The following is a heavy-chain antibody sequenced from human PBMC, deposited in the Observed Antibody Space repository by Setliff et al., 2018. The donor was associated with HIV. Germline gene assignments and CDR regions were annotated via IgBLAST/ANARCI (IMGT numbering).Heavy chain of an antibody. J-gene: IGHJ4*02. Sequence: ASVKVSCKTFGYRFTDFYVNWVRQAPGQGLEWMGWINPKSGATKNAQTFQGRVTMTRDTSNSTVNMELSSLRSDDTALYFGARRAGDLAINPPSFDYYFDYWGQGTPVTVSS. V-gene: IGHV1-2*02. CDR1: GYRFTDFY. CDR2: INPKSGAT. CDR3: ARRAGDLAINPPSFDYYFDY. D-gene: IGHD3-9*01.